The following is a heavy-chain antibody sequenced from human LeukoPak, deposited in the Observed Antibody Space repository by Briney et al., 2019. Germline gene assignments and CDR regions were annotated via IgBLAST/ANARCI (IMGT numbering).Heavy chain of an antibody. CDR1: GGTFSSYA. V-gene: IGHV1-69*05. J-gene: IGHJ6*03. Sequence: AASVKVSCKASGGTFSSYAISWVRQAPGQGLEWMGGIIPIFGTANYAQKFQGRVTITTDESTSTAYMELSSLRSEDTAVYYCARVVVIESYYYYYMDVWGKGTTVTVSS. D-gene: IGHD3-22*01. CDR2: IIPIFGTA. CDR3: ARVVVIESYYYYYMDV.